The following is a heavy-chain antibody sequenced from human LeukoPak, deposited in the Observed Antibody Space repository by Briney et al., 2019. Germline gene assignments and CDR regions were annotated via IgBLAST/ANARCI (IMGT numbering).Heavy chain of an antibody. V-gene: IGHV3-21*01. D-gene: IGHD3-16*01. CDR3: ARGSMEGAXLIDY. CDR2: ISSSSSYI. Sequence: GGSLRLSCAASGFTFSSYSMNWVRQAPGKGLEWVSSISSSSSYIYYADSVKGRFTISRDNAKNSLYLQMNSLRAEDTAVYYCARGSMEGAXLIDYWGQGTLVTV. CDR1: GFTFSSYS. J-gene: IGHJ4*02.